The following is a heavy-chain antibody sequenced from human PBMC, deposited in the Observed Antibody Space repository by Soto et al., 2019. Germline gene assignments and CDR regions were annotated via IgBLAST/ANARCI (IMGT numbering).Heavy chain of an antibody. V-gene: IGHV3-23*01. CDR3: AKDSPYSASYKEDGFDI. J-gene: IGHJ3*02. Sequence: GGSLRLSCEVSGFTFSSYAMSWVRQAPGRGLEWVSSISGSGGSTYHADSVNGRFTISRDNSKNTVFLQMNCLRAEDTAVYYCAKDSPYSASYKEDGFDIWGQGSLVTVSS. CDR1: GFTFSSYA. CDR2: ISGSGGST. D-gene: IGHD1-26*01.